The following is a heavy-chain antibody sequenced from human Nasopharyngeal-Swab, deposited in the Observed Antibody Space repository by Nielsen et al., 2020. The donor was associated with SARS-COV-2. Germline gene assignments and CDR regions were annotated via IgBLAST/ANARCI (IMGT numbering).Heavy chain of an antibody. J-gene: IGHJ4*02. V-gene: IGHV4-59*01. D-gene: IGHD6-13*01. Sequence: SETLSLTCAVYGGSFSDYYWSWIRQPPGKGLEWIGYIYYSGSTNYNPSLKSRVTISVDTSKNQFSLKLSSVTAADTAVYYCARAGIAAAGLDYWGQGTLVTVSS. CDR3: ARAGIAAAGLDY. CDR2: IYYSGST. CDR1: GGSFSDYY.